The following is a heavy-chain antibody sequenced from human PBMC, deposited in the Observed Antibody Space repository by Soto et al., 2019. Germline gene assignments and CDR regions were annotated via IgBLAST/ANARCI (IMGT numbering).Heavy chain of an antibody. CDR2: ISYSGST. Sequence: SETLSLTCTVSGGSISSGNYYWSWIRQPPGKGLEWIGFISYSGSTYYSLSLKSRVTISVDTSKNQFSLNLSFVTAADTAVYYCATMGTPATGLYYFDYWGQGNLVPVSS. V-gene: IGHV4-30-4*01. J-gene: IGHJ4*02. CDR3: ATMGTPATGLYYFDY. CDR1: GGSISSGNYY. D-gene: IGHD5-18*01.